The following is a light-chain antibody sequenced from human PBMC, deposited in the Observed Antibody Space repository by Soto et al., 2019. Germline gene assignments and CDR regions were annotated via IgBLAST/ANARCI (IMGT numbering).Light chain of an antibody. CDR1: QSIIIT. CDR2: GAS. V-gene: IGKV3-15*01. Sequence: ELVMTQSPATLSVSPGERATLSCRASQSIIITLAWYQQKPGQAPRLLIYGASTRATDIPARFSGSGSGTEFTLTISGLQSEDFAVYYCQQYNNWPRTFGGGTKVEI. CDR3: QQYNNWPRT. J-gene: IGKJ4*01.